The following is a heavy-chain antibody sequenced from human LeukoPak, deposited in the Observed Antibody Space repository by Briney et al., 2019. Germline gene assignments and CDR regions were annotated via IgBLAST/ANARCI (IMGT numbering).Heavy chain of an antibody. CDR1: GYTLTELS. CDR3: ASTIFGVVIRDY. D-gene: IGHD3-3*01. Sequence: ASVKVSCKVSGYTLTELSMHWVRQAPGKGLEWMGGFDPENGETIYAQKFQGRVTMTEDTSTDTAYMELSSLRSEDTAVYYCASTIFGVVIRDYWGQGTLVTVSS. CDR2: FDPENGET. V-gene: IGHV1-24*01. J-gene: IGHJ4*02.